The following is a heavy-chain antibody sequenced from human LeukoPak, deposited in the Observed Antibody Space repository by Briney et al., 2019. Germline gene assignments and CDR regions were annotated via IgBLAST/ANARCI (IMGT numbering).Heavy chain of an antibody. J-gene: IGHJ4*02. CDR3: AKDDDDGDHVVVDH. V-gene: IGHV3-23*01. D-gene: IGHD4-17*01. Sequence: GGSLRLSCAASGFTFSSYAMGWVRLAPGKGLEWVSLISGSGGSTYYADSVKGRFTVSRDNSKNTEYLQMNSLRAEDTAIYYCAKDDDDGDHVVVDHWGQGTLVTVSS. CDR2: ISGSGGST. CDR1: GFTFSSYA.